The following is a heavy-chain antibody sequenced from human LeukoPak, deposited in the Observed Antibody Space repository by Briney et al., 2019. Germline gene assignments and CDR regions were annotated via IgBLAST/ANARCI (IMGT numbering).Heavy chain of an antibody. Sequence: SVKVSCKASGGTSSNYAINWVRQAPGQGLEWMGGIIPIFSTANYAQKFQGRVTITADKSTNTAHMELSSLRSDDTAVFYCARGRVNTMIRGIIPPFDYWGQGTLVTVSS. CDR3: ARGRVNTMIRGIIPPFDY. V-gene: IGHV1-69*06. CDR2: IIPIFSTA. D-gene: IGHD3-10*01. J-gene: IGHJ4*02. CDR1: GGTSSNYA.